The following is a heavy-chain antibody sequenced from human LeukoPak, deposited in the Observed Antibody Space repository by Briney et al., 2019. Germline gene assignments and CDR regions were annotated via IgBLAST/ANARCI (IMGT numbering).Heavy chain of an antibody. CDR2: INPSGGST. CDR1: GYTFTSYY. D-gene: IGHD6-13*01. J-gene: IGHJ4*02. CDR3: ARQAQGERHSSSWYQGPRPFDYFDY. Sequence: ASVKVSCKASGYTFTSYYMHWVRQAPGQGLEWMGIINPSGGSTSYAQKFQGRVTMTRDTSTSTVYMELSSLRSEDTAVYYCARQAQGERHSSSWYQGPRPFDYFDYWGQGTLVTVSS. V-gene: IGHV1-46*01.